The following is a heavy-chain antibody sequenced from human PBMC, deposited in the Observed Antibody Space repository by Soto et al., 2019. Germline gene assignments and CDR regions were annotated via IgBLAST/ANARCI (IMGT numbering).Heavy chain of an antibody. CDR2: VANDGMFK. CDR1: GFTFSSYS. CDR3: ARDLQSAYFSDRSEEDPGY. V-gene: IGHV3-30*04. J-gene: IGHJ4*02. Sequence: SGGSLRLSCAASGFTFSSYSMHWVRQAPGKGLEWVAVVANDGMFKYYADSVQGRFTISRDNSKNTLYLQMSSLRPEDTAVYYCARDLQSAYFSDRSEEDPGYWGQGTLVTVSS. D-gene: IGHD3-22*01.